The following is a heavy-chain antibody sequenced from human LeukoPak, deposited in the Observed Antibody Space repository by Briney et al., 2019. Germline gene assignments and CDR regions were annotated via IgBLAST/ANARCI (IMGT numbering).Heavy chain of an antibody. V-gene: IGHV4-61*08. D-gene: IGHD4-17*01. J-gene: IGHJ3*02. CDR3: ARLSTVTTRSAFDI. Sequence: SETLSLTCTVSGDSISSGDYYWSWIRQPPGKGLEWIGYIYYSGSTNDNPSLKSRVTMSVDTSTNQFSLKLSSVTAADTAVYYCARLSTVTTRSAFDIWGQGTMVTVSS. CDR1: GDSISSGDYY. CDR2: IYYSGST.